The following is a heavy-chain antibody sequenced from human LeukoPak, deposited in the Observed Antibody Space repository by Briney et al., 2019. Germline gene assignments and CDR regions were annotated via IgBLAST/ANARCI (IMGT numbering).Heavy chain of an antibody. J-gene: IGHJ6*02. D-gene: IGHD3-10*01. CDR2: IKQDGSEK. V-gene: IGHV3-7*01. CDR3: ARDRAGKNYYYYGMDV. Sequence: GGSLRLSCAASGFTFSSYWMSWVRQAPGKGLEWVANIKQDGSEKYYVDSVKGRFTISRDNAKNSLYQQMNSLRAEDTAVYYCARDRAGKNYYYYGMDVWGQGTTVTVSS. CDR1: GFTFSSYW.